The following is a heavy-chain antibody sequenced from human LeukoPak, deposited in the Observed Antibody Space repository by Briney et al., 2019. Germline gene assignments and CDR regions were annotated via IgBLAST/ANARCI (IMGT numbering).Heavy chain of an antibody. CDR2: LYRDETT. D-gene: IGHD4-17*01. CDR1: GFTVRTNY. V-gene: IGHV3-66*01. J-gene: IGHJ4*02. CDR3: ARGTVTTKFDD. Sequence: GGSLRLSWAASGFTVRTNYMTWVRQAPGKGLEWVSILYRDETTYYADSVKDRFIISRDNSNNTLYLQMNSLRADDTAVYYCARGTVTTKFDDWGQGTLVTVSS.